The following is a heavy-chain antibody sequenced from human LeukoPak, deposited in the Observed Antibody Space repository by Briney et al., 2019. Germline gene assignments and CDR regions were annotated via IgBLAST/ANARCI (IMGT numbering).Heavy chain of an antibody. CDR2: INPGDYDA. D-gene: IGHD5-24*01. V-gene: IGHV5-51*01. J-gene: IGHJ4*02. Sequence: GESLKISCKASGYSFSSYWIGWVRQMPGKGLEWMAIINPGDYDARYSPSFQGQVTVSADRSISPAYMQWSTLKASDTATYYCTKAPTSSLSFFDFWGQGTLVTVSS. CDR3: TKAPTSSLSFFDF. CDR1: GYSFSSYW.